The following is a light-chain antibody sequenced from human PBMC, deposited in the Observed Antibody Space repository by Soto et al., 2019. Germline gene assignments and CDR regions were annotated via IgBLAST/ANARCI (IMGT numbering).Light chain of an antibody. V-gene: IGKV2D-29*01. Sequence: DIVMTQSPLSLSVTPGQPASISCKSSQSLLHSDGKTHLFWYLQKPGQPPQLLIYEVSNRFSGVXDXXSGSGSGTDFTLKISRVEVEDVGVYYCLQRIQLPGTFGQGTKLEIK. CDR3: LQRIQLPGT. CDR1: QSLLHSDGKTH. J-gene: IGKJ2*02. CDR2: EVS.